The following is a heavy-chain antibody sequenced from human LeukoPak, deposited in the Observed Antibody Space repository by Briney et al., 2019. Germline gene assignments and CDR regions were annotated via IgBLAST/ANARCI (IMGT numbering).Heavy chain of an antibody. D-gene: IGHD3-22*01. V-gene: IGHV3-21*01. J-gene: IGHJ4*02. Sequence: GGSLRLSCAASGFTFSSYSMNWVRQAPGKGLEWVSSISSSSSYIYYADSVKGRFTISRDNAKNSLYLQMNSLRAEDTAVYYSARQPWYYYDSSGYDYFDYWGQGTLVTVSS. CDR3: ARQPWYYYDSSGYDYFDY. CDR2: ISSSSSYI. CDR1: GFTFSSYS.